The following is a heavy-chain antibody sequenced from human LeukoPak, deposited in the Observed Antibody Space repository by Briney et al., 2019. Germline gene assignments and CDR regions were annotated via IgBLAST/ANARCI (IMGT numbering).Heavy chain of an antibody. Sequence: GASVRVSCKASGGTFSSYAISWVRQAPGQGLEWMGGIIPIFGTANYAQKFQGRVTITADESTSTAYMELSSLRSEDTAVYYCARDDGRDGYSFDYWGQGTLVTVSS. V-gene: IGHV1-69*13. D-gene: IGHD5-24*01. CDR2: IIPIFGTA. J-gene: IGHJ4*02. CDR1: GGTFSSYA. CDR3: ARDDGRDGYSFDY.